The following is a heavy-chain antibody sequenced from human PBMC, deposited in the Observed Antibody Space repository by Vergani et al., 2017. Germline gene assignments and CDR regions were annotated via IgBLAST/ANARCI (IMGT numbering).Heavy chain of an antibody. D-gene: IGHD3-22*01. CDR2: ISGSGGST. Sequence: EVQLVESGGGLIQPGGSLRLSCAASGFTVSSIYMSWVRQAPGKGLEWVSAISGSGGSTYYADSVKGRFTISRDNSKNTLYLQMTSLRAEDTAVYYCAKDLLDDSSGYYEYYFDYWGQGTLVTVSS. CDR3: AKDLLDDSSGYYEYYFDY. V-gene: IGHV3-23*04. J-gene: IGHJ4*02. CDR1: GFTVSSIY.